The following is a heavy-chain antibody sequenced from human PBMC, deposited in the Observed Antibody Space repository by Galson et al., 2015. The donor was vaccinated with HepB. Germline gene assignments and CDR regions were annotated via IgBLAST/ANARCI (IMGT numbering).Heavy chain of an antibody. CDR1: GYSFSSYS. D-gene: IGHD3-10*01. V-gene: IGHV1-18*01. CDR2: ISAYNGYT. CDR3: ARKSGSGSYYEASFDY. J-gene: IGHJ4*02. Sequence: SVKVSCKAAGYSFSSYSITWVRQAPGQGLEWMGWISAYNGYTKYARKLQGRVTMTTDTSTSTAYMELRSLRSDDTAVYYCARKSGSGSYYEASFDYWGQGTLVTVSS.